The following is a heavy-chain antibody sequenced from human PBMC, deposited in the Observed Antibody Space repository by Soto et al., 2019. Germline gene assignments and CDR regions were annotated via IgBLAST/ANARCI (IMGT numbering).Heavy chain of an antibody. Sequence: ASVKVSCKASGYTFTSYAMHWVRQAPGQRLEWMGWINADNGNTKYSQKLQGRVTITRDTSTSTAYMELRSLRSDDTAVYYCARDPTYTTVTSGDVWGQGTTVTVSS. CDR3: ARDPTYTTVTSGDV. D-gene: IGHD4-4*01. V-gene: IGHV1-3*01. J-gene: IGHJ6*02. CDR1: GYTFTSYA. CDR2: INADNGNT.